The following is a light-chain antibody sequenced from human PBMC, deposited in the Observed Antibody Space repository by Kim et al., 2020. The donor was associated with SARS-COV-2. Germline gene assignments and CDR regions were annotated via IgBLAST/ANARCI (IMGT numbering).Light chain of an antibody. V-gene: IGLV3-1*01. CDR1: KLGDQY. CDR2: QDT. CDR3: QASDSTTLV. Sequence: SYELTQPPSVSVSPGQTASIDCSGDKLGDQYASWYQQKPGHSPVLVIYQDTKRPSGIPERFSGSNSGNTATLTIRGTQAMDEADYYCQASDSTTLVFGGGTQLTVL. J-gene: IGLJ3*02.